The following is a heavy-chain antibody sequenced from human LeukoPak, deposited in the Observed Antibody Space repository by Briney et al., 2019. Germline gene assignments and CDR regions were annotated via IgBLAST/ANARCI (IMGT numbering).Heavy chain of an antibody. D-gene: IGHD2-21*01. CDR1: GGSISSHY. V-gene: IGHV4-59*11. J-gene: IGHJ3*02. Sequence: SETLSLTCTVSGGSISSHYWSWIRQPPGKGLEWIGYIHYSGSTNYNPSLKSRVTISLDTSNNQFSLKVNSVTAADTAVYYCARAQGCGFDIWGQGTMVTVSS. CDR3: ARAQGCGFDI. CDR2: IHYSGST.